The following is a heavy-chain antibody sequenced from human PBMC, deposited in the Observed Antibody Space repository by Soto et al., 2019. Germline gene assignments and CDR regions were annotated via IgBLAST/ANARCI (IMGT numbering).Heavy chain of an antibody. Sequence: SETLSLTCAVSGGSISTSTYYCDWIRQPPGKGLEWIGSISYSGSTYYNPSLESRVAISADTSKNQFSLKLTSVTAADAAVYYCARHKSTSSYYYGMDVWSQGTTVTVSS. CDR1: GGSISTSTYY. CDR3: ARHKSTSSYYYGMDV. J-gene: IGHJ6*02. CDR2: ISYSGST. V-gene: IGHV4-39*01.